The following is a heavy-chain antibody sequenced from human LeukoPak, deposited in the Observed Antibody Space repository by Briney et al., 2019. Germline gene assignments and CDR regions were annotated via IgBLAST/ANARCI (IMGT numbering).Heavy chain of an antibody. V-gene: IGHV3-21*01. CDR1: GFTFSSYS. CDR3: ARVEGAPADY. D-gene: IGHD1-26*01. J-gene: IGHJ4*02. CDR2: ISSRSSYI. Sequence: PGGSLRLSCAASGFTFSSYSMNWVRQAPGEGLEWVSSISSRSSYIYYADSVKGRFTISRDNAKNSLYLQMNSLRAEDTAVYYCARVEGAPADYWGQGTLVTVSS.